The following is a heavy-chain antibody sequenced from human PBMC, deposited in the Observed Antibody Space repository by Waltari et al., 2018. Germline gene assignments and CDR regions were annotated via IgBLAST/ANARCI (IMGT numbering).Heavy chain of an antibody. V-gene: IGHV3-23*01. Sequence: EVQLLEYGGGLVQPGGSLRLSCAASGFTFSSYAMSWVRQAPGKGLEWVSAISGSGGSTYYADSVKGRFTISRDNSKNTLYLQMNSLRAEDTAVYYCAKSSVLLWFGESNFDYWGQGTLVTVSS. CDR3: AKSSVLLWFGESNFDY. D-gene: IGHD3-10*01. J-gene: IGHJ4*02. CDR2: ISGSGGST. CDR1: GFTFSSYA.